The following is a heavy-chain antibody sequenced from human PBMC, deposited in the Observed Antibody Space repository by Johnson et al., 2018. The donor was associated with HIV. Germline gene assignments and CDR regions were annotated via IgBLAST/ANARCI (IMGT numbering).Heavy chain of an antibody. CDR1: KFTFSSYP. CDR2: IGTGGDT. CDR3: ARSRWGSTLSALDI. Sequence: VQLVESGGGVVQPGRSLRLSCAASKFTFSSYPMHWVRQAPGKGLEWVSGIGTGGDTHYPDSVKGRFTISRENAKNSLYLQMNSLRAGDTAVYYCARSRWGSTLSALDIVGQGTMVTVSS. V-gene: IGHV3-13*01. J-gene: IGHJ3*02. D-gene: IGHD1-26*01.